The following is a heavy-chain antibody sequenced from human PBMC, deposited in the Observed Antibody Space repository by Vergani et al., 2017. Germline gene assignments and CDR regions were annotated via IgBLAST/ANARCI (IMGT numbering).Heavy chain of an antibody. V-gene: IGHV1-69*04. Sequence: QVQLVQSGAEVKKPGSSVKVSCKASGGTFSSYAISWVRQAPGQGLEWMGRIIPILGIANYAQKFQGRVTITADKSTSTAYMELSSLRSEDTAVYYCARENYRGSASDIWGQGTMVTVSS. CDR2: IIPILGIA. J-gene: IGHJ3*02. CDR1: GGTFSSYA. D-gene: IGHD1-7*01. CDR3: ARENYRGSASDI.